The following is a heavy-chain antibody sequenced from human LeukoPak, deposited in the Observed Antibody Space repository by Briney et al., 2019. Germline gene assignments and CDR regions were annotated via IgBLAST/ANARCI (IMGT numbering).Heavy chain of an antibody. D-gene: IGHD6-19*01. CDR3: AREQSGTRGWYTVDY. CDR2: IRPDGDRT. V-gene: IGHV3-23*01. Sequence: GGSLRLSCAASGFTFSTYAITWVRQGPGKGLERVSAIRPDGDRTYYTDSVRGRFTISRDNSRDTVYLQVNSLRVEDTAVYYCAREQSGTRGWYTVDYWGQGTLVTVSS. CDR1: GFTFSTYA. J-gene: IGHJ4*02.